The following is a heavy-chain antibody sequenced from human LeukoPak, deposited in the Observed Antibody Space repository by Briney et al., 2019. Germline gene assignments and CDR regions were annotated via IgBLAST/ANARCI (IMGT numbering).Heavy chain of an antibody. CDR3: ARVRAAAGKVVGETSLRRWVLDY. J-gene: IGHJ4*02. D-gene: IGHD6-13*01. CDR2: IYYSGST. Sequence: SETLSLTCTVSGGSIGSSNYYWGWIRQPPGKGLEWIGTIYYSGSTYDSPSLKSRITMSVDTSKNHFSLKLSSVTAADTAVYYCARVRAAAGKVVGETSLRRWVLDYWGQGTLVTVSS. V-gene: IGHV4-39*07. CDR1: GGSIGSSNYY.